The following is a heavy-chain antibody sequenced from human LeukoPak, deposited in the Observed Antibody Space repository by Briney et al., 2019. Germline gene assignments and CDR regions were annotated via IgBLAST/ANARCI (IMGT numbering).Heavy chain of an antibody. CDR1: GGSISSSNW. V-gene: IGHV4-4*02. Sequence: SETLSLTCAVSGGSISSSNWWSWVRQPPGKGLEWIGEIYHSGSTNYNPSLKRRVTISVDKSKNQFSLKLSSVTAADTAVYYCARGTVVVPAARDYYYYGMDVWGKGTTVTVSS. CDR2: IYHSGST. CDR3: ARGTVVVPAARDYYYYGMDV. D-gene: IGHD2-2*01. J-gene: IGHJ6*04.